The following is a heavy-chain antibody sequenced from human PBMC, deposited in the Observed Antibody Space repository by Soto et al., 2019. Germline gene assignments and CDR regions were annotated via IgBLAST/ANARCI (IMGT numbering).Heavy chain of an antibody. CDR3: AGDTYYYGSTF. V-gene: IGHV3-11*01. Sequence: GGSLRLSCAASGFRFSDHYMTWIRQAPGKGLEWVSKISSSGTTMYYADSVKGRFTVSRDNAQNSLYLQMNGLRAEDTAVYYCAGDTYYYGSTFWGQGTLLTVSS. CDR2: ISSSGTTM. J-gene: IGHJ4*02. D-gene: IGHD3-10*01. CDR1: GFRFSDHY.